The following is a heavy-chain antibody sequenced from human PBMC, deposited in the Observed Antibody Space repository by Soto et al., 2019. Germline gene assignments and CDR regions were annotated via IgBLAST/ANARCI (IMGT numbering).Heavy chain of an antibody. V-gene: IGHV3-11*01. D-gene: IGHD2-15*01. CDR3: AREGSTYCSGGSCYSRSGFDY. J-gene: IGHJ4*02. CDR1: GFTFSDYY. CDR2: ISSSGSTI. Sequence: GGSLRLSCAASGFTFSDYYMSWIRQAPGRGLEWVSYISSSGSTIYYADSVKGRFTISRDNAKNSLYLQMNSLRAEDTAVYYCAREGSTYCSGGSCYSRSGFDYWGQGTLVTVSS.